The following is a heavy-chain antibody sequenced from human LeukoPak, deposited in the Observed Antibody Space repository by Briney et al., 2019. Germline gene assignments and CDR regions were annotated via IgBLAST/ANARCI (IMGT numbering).Heavy chain of an antibody. V-gene: IGHV3-7*01. CDR3: ARDVLGYYDAFDI. J-gene: IGHJ3*02. CDR2: IKQDGSEK. Sequence: GGSLRLSCAASGFTFSSYWMSWVRQAPEKGLEWVANIKQDGSEKYYVDSVKGRFTISRDNAKNSLYLQMNSLRAEDTAVYYCARDVLGYYDAFDIWGQGTMVTVSS. CDR1: GFTFSSYW. D-gene: IGHD3-10*01.